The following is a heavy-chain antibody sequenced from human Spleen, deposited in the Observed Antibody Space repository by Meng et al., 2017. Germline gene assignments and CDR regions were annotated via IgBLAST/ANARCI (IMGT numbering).Heavy chain of an antibody. CDR2: IIPILGIA. CDR3: ARGTPGRSYCDY. J-gene: IGHJ4*02. D-gene: IGHD3-10*01. CDR1: GGTFSSYT. Sequence: QVQLVQSGAEVKKPGSSVKVSCKASGGTFSSYTISWVRQAPGQGLEWMGRIIPILGIANYAQKFQGRVTITADKSTSTAYMELRSLRSDDTAVYYCARGTPGRSYCDYWGLGTLVTVSS. V-gene: IGHV1-69*02.